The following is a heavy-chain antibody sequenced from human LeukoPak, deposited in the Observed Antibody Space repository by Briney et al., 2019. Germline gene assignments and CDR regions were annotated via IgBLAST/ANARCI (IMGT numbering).Heavy chain of an antibody. V-gene: IGHV1-2*02. J-gene: IGHJ4*02. CDR1: GYTFTGYY. D-gene: IGHD3-9*01. Sequence: ASVKVSCKASGYTFTGYYMHWVRHAPGQGLEWMGWINPNSGGTNYAQKFQGRVTMTRDTSISTAYMELSRLRSDDTAVYYCARAEDFDWSLDYWGQGTLVTVSS. CDR3: ARAEDFDWSLDY. CDR2: INPNSGGT.